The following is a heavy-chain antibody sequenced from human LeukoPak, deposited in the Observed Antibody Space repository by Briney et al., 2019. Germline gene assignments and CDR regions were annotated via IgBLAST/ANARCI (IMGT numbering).Heavy chain of an antibody. CDR3: ASLTRGSITDY. D-gene: IGHD1-14*01. CDR1: GGSFSGYY. V-gene: IGHV4-34*01. J-gene: IGHJ4*02. Sequence: PSETLSLTCAVYGGSFSGYYWSWIRQPPGKGLEWIGEINQSGSTNYNPSLKSRVTISVDTSKNQFSLKLSSVTAADTAVYYCASLTRGSITDYWGQGTLVTVSS. CDR2: INQSGST.